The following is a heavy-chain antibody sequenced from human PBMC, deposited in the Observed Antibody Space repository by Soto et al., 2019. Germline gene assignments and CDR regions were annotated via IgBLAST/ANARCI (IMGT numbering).Heavy chain of an antibody. Sequence: PSETLSLTCAVSGDSSSGGDYFWSWIRQPPGKGLEWLGYISYSRSYYYNPSLKSRVTISTDTYRNQFSLRLHTVAAADTDDYYSASGVIIVQPTAMSWLDPWGPGTLFTVSS. CDR3: ASGVIIVQPTAMSWLDP. J-gene: IGHJ5*02. V-gene: IGHV4-30-4*01. D-gene: IGHD3-10*01. CDR2: ISYSRSY. CDR1: GDSSSGGDYF.